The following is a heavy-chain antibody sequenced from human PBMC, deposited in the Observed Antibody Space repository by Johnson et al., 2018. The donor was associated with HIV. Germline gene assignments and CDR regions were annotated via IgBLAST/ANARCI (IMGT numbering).Heavy chain of an antibody. CDR3: ARGRERGMFDI. J-gene: IGHJ3*02. CDR1: GFTFSSYG. D-gene: IGHD5-24*01. V-gene: IGHV3-30*19. CDR2: IWYDGSNK. Sequence: QVQLVESGGGVVQPGRSLRLSCAASGFTFSSYGMHWVRQAPGKGLEWVAVIWYDGSNKYYAASVKGRFTSSRDNSKNTLYLQMNSLRAEDTAVYYCARGRERGMFDIWGQGTMVTVSS.